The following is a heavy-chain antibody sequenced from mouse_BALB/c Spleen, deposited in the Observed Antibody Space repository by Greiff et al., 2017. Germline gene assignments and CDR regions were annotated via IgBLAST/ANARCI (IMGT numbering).Heavy chain of an antibody. Sequence: EVKVEESGGGLVQPGGSMKLSCVASGFTFSNYWMNWVRQSPEKGLEWVAEIRLKSNNYATHYAESVKGRFTISRDDSKSSVYLQMNNLRAEDTGIYYCTRPGYSDAMDYWGQGTSVTVSS. CDR2: IRLKSNNYAT. V-gene: IGHV6-6*02. CDR1: GFTFSNYW. J-gene: IGHJ4*01. D-gene: IGHD3-1*01. CDR3: TRPGYSDAMDY.